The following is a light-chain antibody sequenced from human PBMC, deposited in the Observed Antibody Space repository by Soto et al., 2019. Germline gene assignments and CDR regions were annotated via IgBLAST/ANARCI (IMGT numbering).Light chain of an antibody. CDR2: DAS. J-gene: IGKJ1*01. Sequence: EIVMTQSPATLSVSPGDGATLSCRASQSVGSNLAWYQQKPGLAPRLVIYDASNRATGIPDRFSGSGSGTDFTFTISRLEPEDFAVYYCQQYGSSRTFGQGTKVDIK. V-gene: IGKV3D-20*01. CDR1: QSVGSN. CDR3: QQYGSSRT.